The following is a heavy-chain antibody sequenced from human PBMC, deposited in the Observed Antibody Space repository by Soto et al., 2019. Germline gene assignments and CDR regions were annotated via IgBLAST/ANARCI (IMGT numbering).Heavy chain of an antibody. J-gene: IGHJ4*02. CDR3: AHRPGFSMSFDY. Sequence: SGPTLVNPTQTPTLTCTFSGFSLNTYGVGVAWVRQPPGKALEWLALIYWDDDKRFSPSLETRLTITKDTSKNHVVLTMTNMDPVDTGTYYCAHRPGFSMSFDYWGQGALVTVSS. CDR1: GFSLNTYGVG. CDR2: IYWDDDK. V-gene: IGHV2-5*02. D-gene: IGHD3-22*01.